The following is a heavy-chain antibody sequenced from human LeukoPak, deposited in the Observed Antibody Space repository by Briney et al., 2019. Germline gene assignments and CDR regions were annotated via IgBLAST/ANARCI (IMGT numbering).Heavy chain of an antibody. Sequence: PGRSLRLSCAASGFTFSSYGMHWVRQAPGKGLEWVAVIWYDGSNKYYADSVKGRFTISRDNSKNTLYLQMNSLRAEDTAVYYCARGRRRQYQLLRSWFDPWGQGTLVTVSS. V-gene: IGHV3-33*01. CDR3: ARGRRRQYQLLRSWFDP. D-gene: IGHD2-2*01. CDR1: GFTFSSYG. CDR2: IWYDGSNK. J-gene: IGHJ5*02.